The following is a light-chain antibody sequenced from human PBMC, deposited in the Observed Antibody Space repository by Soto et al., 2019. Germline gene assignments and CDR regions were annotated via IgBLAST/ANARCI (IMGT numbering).Light chain of an antibody. Sequence: EIVLTQSPATLSLSPGERATLSCRASQSVSSYLAWYQQKPGQAPRLLIYDASKRATGIPDRFSGSGSGTVFTLTISSLEPEDLAIYYCQQRSNWLTFGGGTKVEIK. J-gene: IGKJ4*01. V-gene: IGKV3-11*01. CDR3: QQRSNWLT. CDR1: QSVSSY. CDR2: DAS.